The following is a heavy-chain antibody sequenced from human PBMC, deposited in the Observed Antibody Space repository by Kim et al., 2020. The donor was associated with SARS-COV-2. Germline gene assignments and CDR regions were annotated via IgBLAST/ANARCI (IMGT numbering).Heavy chain of an antibody. D-gene: IGHD6-13*01. CDR1: GGSVSSGSYY. Sequence: SETLSLTCTVSGGSVSSGSYYWSWIRQPPGKGLEWIGYIYYSGSTNYNPSLKSRVTISVDTSKNQFSLKLSSVTAADTAVYYCASAPTGGSSWYLDYWGQGTLVTVSS. J-gene: IGHJ4*02. V-gene: IGHV4-61*01. CDR2: IYYSGST. CDR3: ASAPTGGSSWYLDY.